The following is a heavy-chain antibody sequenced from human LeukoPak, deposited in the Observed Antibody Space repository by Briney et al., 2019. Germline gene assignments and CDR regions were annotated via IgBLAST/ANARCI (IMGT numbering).Heavy chain of an antibody. CDR2: INPSGGST. D-gene: IGHD5-12*01. CDR1: GYTFTNYY. Sequence: ASVKVSCKASGYTFTNYYIHWVRQAPGQGLEWMGMINPSGGSTDYAQKFQGRVTVARDTSTSTVYMELSSLRSEDTAVYYCARVERYSGYGQGAFDYWGQGTLVTVSS. V-gene: IGHV1-46*01. J-gene: IGHJ4*02. CDR3: ARVERYSGYGQGAFDY.